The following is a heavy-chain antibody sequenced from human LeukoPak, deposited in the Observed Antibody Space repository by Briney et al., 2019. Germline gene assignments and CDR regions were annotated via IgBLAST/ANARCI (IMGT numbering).Heavy chain of an antibody. CDR3: ARDYYDSSGYYYDFIYYYYYYMDV. D-gene: IGHD3-22*01. J-gene: IGHJ6*03. V-gene: IGHV3-21*01. CDR1: GFIFRRYR. CDR2: ISSSSRYI. Sequence: GGALSLSCAGSGFIFRRYRMNGVRQAPGRGLAGVSSISSSSRYIYYPRAVKDRFTISRDNAKNSLYLQMNSLRAEDTAVYYCARDYYDSSGYYYDFIYYYYYYMDVWGKGTTVTVSS.